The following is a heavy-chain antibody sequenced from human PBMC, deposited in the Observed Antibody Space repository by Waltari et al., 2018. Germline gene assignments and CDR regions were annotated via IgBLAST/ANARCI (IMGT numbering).Heavy chain of an antibody. J-gene: IGHJ5*02. V-gene: IGHV4-38-2*01. CDR1: GYSISSGYY. D-gene: IGHD5-18*01. CDR3: VRGDTAMQRVWFDP. CDR2: IYHSGCT. Sequence: QVQLQESGPGLVKPSETLSLTCAVSGYSISSGYYWVWIRQPPGKGLEWIGTIYHSGCTYYRPSLKSRVTISLDTSKNQFSLMLTSVTAADTAVYYCVRGDTAMQRVWFDPWGQGTLVTVSS.